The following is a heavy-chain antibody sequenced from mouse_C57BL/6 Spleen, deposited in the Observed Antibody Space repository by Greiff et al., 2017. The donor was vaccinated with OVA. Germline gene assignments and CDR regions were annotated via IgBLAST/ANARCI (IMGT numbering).Heavy chain of an antibody. CDR3: ARSLDYDDGWFAY. D-gene: IGHD2-4*01. CDR1: GYTFTSYT. V-gene: IGHV1-4*01. J-gene: IGHJ3*01. CDR2: INPSSGYT. Sequence: QVHVKQSGAELARPGASVKMSCKASGYTFTSYTMHWVKQRPGQGLEWIGYINPSSGYTKYNQKFKDKATLTADKSSSTAYMQLSSLTSEDSAGYYGARSLDYDDGWFAYWGQGTLVTVSA.